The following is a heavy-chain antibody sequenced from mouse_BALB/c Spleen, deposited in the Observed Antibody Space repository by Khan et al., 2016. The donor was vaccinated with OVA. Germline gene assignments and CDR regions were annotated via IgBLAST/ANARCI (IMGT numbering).Heavy chain of an antibody. V-gene: IGHV5-6-5*01. CDR1: GFTFSNYA. CDR2: ISSGDST. CDR3: ARDYWFAY. J-gene: IGHJ3*01. Sequence: EVEPVESGGGLVKPGGSLKLSCAASGFTFSNYAMSWVRQSPEKRLEWVASISSGDSTYYPDSVKGRFTISRDNARNILYLQMSSLRSEDTAMYYCARDYWFAYWGQGTLVTVSA.